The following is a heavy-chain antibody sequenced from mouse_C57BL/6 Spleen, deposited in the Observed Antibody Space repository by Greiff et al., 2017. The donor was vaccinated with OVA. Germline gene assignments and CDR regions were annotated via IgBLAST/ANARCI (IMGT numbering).Heavy chain of an antibody. CDR1: GYAFGSYW. Sequence: QVQLKESGAELVKPGASVKISCKASGYAFGSYWMNWVKQRPGKGLEWIGQIYPGDGDTNYNGKFKGKATLTADTSSSTAYMQLSSLTSEDSAVYFCARGGYYYAMDYWGQGTSVTVSS. J-gene: IGHJ4*01. CDR2: IYPGDGDT. CDR3: ARGGYYYAMDY. V-gene: IGHV1-80*01.